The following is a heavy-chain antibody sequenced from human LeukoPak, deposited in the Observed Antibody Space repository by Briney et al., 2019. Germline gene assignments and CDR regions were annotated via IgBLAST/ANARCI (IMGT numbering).Heavy chain of an antibody. CDR3: ARGFGSGYYYVPDY. Sequence: PSETLSLTCTVSGYSISSGYYWGWIRQPPGKGLEWIGSIYHSGSTYYNPSLKSRVTISVDTSKNQFSLKLSSVTAADTAVYYCARGFGSGYYYVPDYWGQGTLVTVSS. J-gene: IGHJ4*02. CDR1: GYSISSGYY. V-gene: IGHV4-38-2*02. CDR2: IYHSGST. D-gene: IGHD3-22*01.